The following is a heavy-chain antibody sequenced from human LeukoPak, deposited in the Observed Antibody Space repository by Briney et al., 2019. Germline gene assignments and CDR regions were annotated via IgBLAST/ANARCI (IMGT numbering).Heavy chain of an antibody. D-gene: IGHD2-21*01. J-gene: IGHJ4*02. CDR1: GYTFTHQW. CDR3: ARHSGLIWAI. CDR2: IYPRDSDT. Sequence: GEALKISCKAPGYTFTHQWIGWVRQKSGRGLEWMGIIYPRDSDTRYSPSFQGHVTISDDTSINTAYLEWSRLKASDTAIYYCARHSGLIWAIWGQGTLVSVSS. V-gene: IGHV5-51*01.